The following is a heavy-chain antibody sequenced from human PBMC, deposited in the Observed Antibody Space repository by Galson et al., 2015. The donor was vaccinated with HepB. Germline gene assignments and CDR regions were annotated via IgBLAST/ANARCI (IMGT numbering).Heavy chain of an antibody. CDR1: GFSLSTSEMC. Sequence: PALVKPTQTLTLTCTFSGFSLSTSEMCVSWIRQAPGKAPEWLARIDWDDDQYHSTPLKTRLTISKDTSKNQVVLTMTNMDPMDTGTYYCARSGYASGWYFYYFDSWGPGTLVTVSS. J-gene: IGHJ4*02. V-gene: IGHV2-70*11. CDR3: ARSGYASGWYFYYFDS. CDR2: IDWDDDQ. D-gene: IGHD6-19*01.